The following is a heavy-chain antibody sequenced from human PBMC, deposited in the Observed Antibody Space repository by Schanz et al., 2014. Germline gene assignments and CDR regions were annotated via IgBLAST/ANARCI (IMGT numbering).Heavy chain of an antibody. CDR3: ARGVRRYDILTGHYCVDSFDI. CDR1: GGSISSGDSL. Sequence: QVQLQESGPGLVKPSQTLSLACAVSGGSISSGDSLWSWIRQPPGRGLEWIGYVFYSGTTSYNPSLRSRISMSVDRPKNQIPLNLKSGTAADTAVYYCARGVRRYDILTGHYCVDSFDIWGQGTMVTVSS. CDR2: VFYSGTT. D-gene: IGHD3-9*01. J-gene: IGHJ3*02. V-gene: IGHV4-30-4*07.